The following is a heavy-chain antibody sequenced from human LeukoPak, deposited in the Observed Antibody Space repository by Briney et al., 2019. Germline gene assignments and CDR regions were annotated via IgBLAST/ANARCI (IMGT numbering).Heavy chain of an antibody. J-gene: IGHJ6*03. CDR2: IYYSGST. D-gene: IGHD5-18*01. V-gene: IGHV4-59*01. CDR3: ARNQRGYSSYTIYYYYYYMDV. Sequence: SETLSLTCTVSGGSISSYYWSWIRQPPGKGLKWIGYIYYSGSTNYNPSLKSRVTISVDTSKNQFSLKLSSVTAADTAVYYCARNQRGYSSYTIYYYYYYMDVWGKGTTVTVSS. CDR1: GGSISSYY.